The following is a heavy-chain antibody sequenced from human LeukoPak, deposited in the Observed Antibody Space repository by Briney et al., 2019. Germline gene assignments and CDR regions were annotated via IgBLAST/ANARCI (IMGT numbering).Heavy chain of an antibody. V-gene: IGHV4-34*01. Sequence: SETLSLTCAVYGGSFNGYYWSWIRQPPGKGLEWIGEINHSGSTNYNPSLKSRVTISIDTSKNQFSLKLSSVTAADTAVYYCARGIAAAELFYYYYMDVWGKGTTVTVSS. D-gene: IGHD6-13*01. CDR1: GGSFNGYY. CDR2: INHSGST. J-gene: IGHJ6*03. CDR3: ARGIAAAELFYYYYMDV.